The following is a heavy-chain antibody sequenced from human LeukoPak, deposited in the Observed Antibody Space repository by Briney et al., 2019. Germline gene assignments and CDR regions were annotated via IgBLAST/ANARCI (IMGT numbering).Heavy chain of an antibody. J-gene: IGHJ1*01. CDR2: ISGSGGST. V-gene: IGHV3-23*01. CDR1: GFTFSSYA. CDR3: AIPIYLAPAEYFQH. D-gene: IGHD3-3*01. Sequence: PGGSLRLSCAASGFTFSSYAMSWVRQAPGKGLEWVSAISGSGGSTYYADSVKGRFIISRDNSKNTLYLQMNSLRAEDTAVYYCAIPIYLAPAEYFQHWGQGTLVTVSS.